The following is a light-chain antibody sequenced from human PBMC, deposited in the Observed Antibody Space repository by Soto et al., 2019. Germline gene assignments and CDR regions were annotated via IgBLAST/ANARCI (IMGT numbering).Light chain of an antibody. V-gene: IGKV3-11*01. CDR2: DAS. J-gene: IGKJ4*01. CDR3: QQRSNWPST. Sequence: EIVLTQSPATLSLSPGERAALSCRASQSVSSYLAWYQQKPGQAPRLLIYDASKRATGIPARFSGSGSGTEFTLSISSLEPEDFAVYYCQQRSNWPSTFGGGTKVEIK. CDR1: QSVSSY.